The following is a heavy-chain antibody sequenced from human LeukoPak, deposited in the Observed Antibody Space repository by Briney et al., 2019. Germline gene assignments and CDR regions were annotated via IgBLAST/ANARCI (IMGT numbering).Heavy chain of an antibody. CDR3: ARGVILTGYYTPRYYFDY. J-gene: IGHJ4*02. Sequence: SETLSLTCTVSGGSISSYYWSWIRQPPGKGPEWIGYIYYSGSTNYNPSLKSRVTISVDTSKNQFSLKLSSVTAADTAVYYCARGVILTGYYTPRYYFDYWGQGTLVTVSS. CDR2: IYYSGST. CDR1: GGSISSYY. D-gene: IGHD3-9*01. V-gene: IGHV4-59*01.